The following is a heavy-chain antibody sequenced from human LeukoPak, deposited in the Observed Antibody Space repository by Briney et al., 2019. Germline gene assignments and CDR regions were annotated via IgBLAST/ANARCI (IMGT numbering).Heavy chain of an antibody. V-gene: IGHV1-8*01. J-gene: IGHJ4*02. CDR2: MNPNSGNT. Sequence: ASVKVSCKASGYTFTSYDINWVRQATGQGLEWKGWMNPNSGNTGYAQKFQGRVTMTRNTSISTAYMELSSLRSEDTAVYYCARAGLRAAAGTAPNYWGQGTLVTVSS. CDR3: ARAGLRAAAGTAPNY. D-gene: IGHD6-13*01. CDR1: GYTFTSYD.